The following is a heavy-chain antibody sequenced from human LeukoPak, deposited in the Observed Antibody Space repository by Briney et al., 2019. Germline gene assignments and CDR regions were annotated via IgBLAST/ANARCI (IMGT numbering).Heavy chain of an antibody. J-gene: IGHJ4*02. V-gene: IGHV3-9*03. CDR1: GFTFDDYA. D-gene: IGHD6-6*01. CDR3: AKALSSSFTGSSWEY. CDR2: INWNGGKI. Sequence: GGSLRLSCAASGFTFDDYAMHWIRQAPGKGLEWVSDINWNGGKIGYADSVKGRFTISRDSAKSSLYLQMNTLRAEDMAFYYCAKALSSSFTGSSWEYWGQGTLVAVSS.